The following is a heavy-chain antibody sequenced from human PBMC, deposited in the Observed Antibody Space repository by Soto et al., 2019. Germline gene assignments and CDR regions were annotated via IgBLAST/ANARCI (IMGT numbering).Heavy chain of an antibody. V-gene: IGHV1-69*13. CDR1: GVTFSSYA. J-gene: IGHJ4*02. Sequence: SVKVSCKASGVTFSSYAISWVRQAPGQGLEWMGGIIPMFHTSNYAQKFQGRVTITADESTSTAYMELSSLRSEDTAVYYCARREGGGVFDYWGQGTLVTVSS. CDR3: ARREGGGVFDY. D-gene: IGHD3-16*01. CDR2: IIPMFHTS.